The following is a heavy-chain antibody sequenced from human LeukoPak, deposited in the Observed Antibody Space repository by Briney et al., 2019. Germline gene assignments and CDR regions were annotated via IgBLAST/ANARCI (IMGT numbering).Heavy chain of an antibody. J-gene: IGHJ6*03. Sequence: PSETLSLTCTVSGGSISSYYWSWIRQPPGKGLEWIGYIYYSGSTNYRPSLKSRVTISVDTSKNQFSLKLSSVTAADTAVYYCARQGRGYSYGPRLYYYYYYMDVWGKGTTVIISS. CDR2: IYYSGST. CDR3: ARQGRGYSYGPRLYYYYYYMDV. D-gene: IGHD5-18*01. CDR1: GGSISSYY. V-gene: IGHV4-59*08.